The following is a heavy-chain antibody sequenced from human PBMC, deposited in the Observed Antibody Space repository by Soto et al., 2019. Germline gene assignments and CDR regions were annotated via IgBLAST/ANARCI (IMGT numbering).Heavy chain of an antibody. D-gene: IGHD3-22*01. CDR3: ARTVDSSGYEGSYFDQ. CDR2: IYPDDSDT. V-gene: IGHV5-51*01. J-gene: IGHJ4*02. CDR1: GYYFASYW. Sequence: GESLKISCQGSGYYFASYWIGWVRQKPGKGLAWMGIIYPDDSDTKYSPSFQGQVTISADKSINTAFLQWRALKASDTAIYYCARTVDSSGYEGSYFDQWCRGAQVNVSS.